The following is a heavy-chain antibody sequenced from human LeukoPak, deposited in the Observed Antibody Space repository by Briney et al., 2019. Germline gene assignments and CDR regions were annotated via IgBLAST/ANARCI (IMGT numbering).Heavy chain of an antibody. CDR2: VYYSGST. J-gene: IGHJ6*03. CDR3: AREVLGYCSSTSCYSNYYYYMDV. CDR1: GGSISSYY. V-gene: IGHV4-59*12. Sequence: SETLSLTCTVSGGSISSYYWSWTRQPPGKGLEWIGYVYYSGSTNYNPSLKSRVTIPVDTSKNQFSLKLSSVTAADTAVYYCAREVLGYCSSTSCYSNYYYYMDVWGKGTTVTVSS. D-gene: IGHD2-2*02.